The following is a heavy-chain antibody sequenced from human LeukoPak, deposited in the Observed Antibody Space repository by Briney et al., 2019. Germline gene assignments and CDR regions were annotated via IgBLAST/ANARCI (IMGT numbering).Heavy chain of an antibody. CDR3: ARPDYFASHD. CDR2: VYPDDSRT. Sequence: GESLKISCKASGYNFPKSWIGWVRQMPGEGLEWMAIVYPDDSRTKYSPSFQGQVTISADKSINTAYLQWNSLRASDTAMYYCARPDYFASHDWGQGTLVTVSS. D-gene: IGHD2/OR15-2a*01. J-gene: IGHJ4*02. CDR1: GYNFPKSW. V-gene: IGHV5-51*01.